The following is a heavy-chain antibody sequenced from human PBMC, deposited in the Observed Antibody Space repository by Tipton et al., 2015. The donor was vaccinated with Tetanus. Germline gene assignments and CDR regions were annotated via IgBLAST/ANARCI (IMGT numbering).Heavy chain of an antibody. D-gene: IGHD1-26*01. V-gene: IGHV3-20*04. CDR3: ARLNSGSYPGWFDP. J-gene: IGHJ5*02. Sequence: SLRLSCEASGFSFEDYGMSWVRQVPGKGLEWVSGIKWNGESTAYADSVKGRFTISRDNARNSVSLHMNSLRPDDTGVYFCARLNSGSYPGWFDPWGQGTRLTVSS. CDR1: GFSFEDYG. CDR2: IKWNGEST.